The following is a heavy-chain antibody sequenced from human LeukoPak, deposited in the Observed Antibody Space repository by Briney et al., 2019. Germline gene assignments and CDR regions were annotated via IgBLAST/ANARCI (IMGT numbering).Heavy chain of an antibody. J-gene: IGHJ6*03. V-gene: IGHV3-11*04. CDR1: GFTFSDYY. Sequence: PGGSLRLSCAASGFTFSDYYMSWIRQAPGKGLEWVSYISSSGSTIYYADSVKGRFTISRDNAKNSLYLQMNSLRAEDTAVYYCARRYHGSGSYPYYYYYYMDVWGKGTTVTVSS. CDR3: ARRYHGSGSYPYYYYYYMDV. CDR2: ISSSGSTI. D-gene: IGHD3-10*01.